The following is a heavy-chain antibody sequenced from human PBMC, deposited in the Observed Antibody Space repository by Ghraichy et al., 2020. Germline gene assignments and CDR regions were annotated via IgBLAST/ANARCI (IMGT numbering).Heavy chain of an antibody. CDR1: GFTFSSYG. Sequence: LSLTCAASGFTFSSYGMHWVRQAPGKGLEWVAVISYDGSNKYYADSVKGRFTISRDNSKNTLYLQMNSLRAEDTAVYYCAKDQYSSGWSIFDYWGQGTLVTVSS. CDR2: ISYDGSNK. CDR3: AKDQYSSGWSIFDY. J-gene: IGHJ4*02. V-gene: IGHV3-30*18. D-gene: IGHD6-19*01.